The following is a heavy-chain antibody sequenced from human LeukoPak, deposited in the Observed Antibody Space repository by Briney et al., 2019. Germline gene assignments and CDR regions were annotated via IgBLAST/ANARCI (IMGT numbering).Heavy chain of an antibody. D-gene: IGHD3-3*01. Sequence: GGSLRLSCAASGFTFSSYGMHWVRQAPGKGLEWVAVISYDGSNKYYADSVKGRFTISRDNSKNTLYLQMNSLRAEDTAVYYCARDLSVGGYDFWSGYSVDYWGQGTLVTVSS. CDR3: ARDLSVGGYDFWSGYSVDY. V-gene: IGHV3-30*19. CDR1: GFTFSSYG. CDR2: ISYDGSNK. J-gene: IGHJ4*02.